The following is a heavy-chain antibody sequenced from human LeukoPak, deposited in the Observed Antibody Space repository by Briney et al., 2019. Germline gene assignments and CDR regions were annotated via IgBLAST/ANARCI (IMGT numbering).Heavy chain of an antibody. Sequence: GGSLRLSCAASGFTVSTYYMSWVRQAPGKGLEWVSVIYSGGSTYYADSVKGRFTISRDNSKNTLYLQMNSLRAEDTAVYYCARDRGIAATDYWGQGTLVTVSS. D-gene: IGHD6-13*01. V-gene: IGHV3-53*01. CDR1: GFTVSTYY. J-gene: IGHJ4*02. CDR2: IYSGGST. CDR3: ARDRGIAATDY.